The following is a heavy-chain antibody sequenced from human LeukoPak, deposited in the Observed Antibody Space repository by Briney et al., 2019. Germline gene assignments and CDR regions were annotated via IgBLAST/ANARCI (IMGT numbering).Heavy chain of an antibody. Sequence: SETLSLTCTVSGGSISSYYWSWIRQPPGKGLEWIGYIYTSGSTNYNPSLKSRVTISVDTSKNQFSLKLSSVTAADTAVYYCARAMSMYSSGWDYYYGMDVWGQGTTVTVSS. CDR3: ARAMSMYSSGWDYYYGMDV. J-gene: IGHJ6*02. CDR1: GGSISSYY. D-gene: IGHD6-19*01. CDR2: IYTSGST. V-gene: IGHV4-4*09.